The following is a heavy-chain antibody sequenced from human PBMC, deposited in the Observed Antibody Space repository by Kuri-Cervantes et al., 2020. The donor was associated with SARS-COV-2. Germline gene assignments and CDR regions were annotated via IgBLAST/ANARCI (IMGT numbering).Heavy chain of an antibody. D-gene: IGHD3-22*01. CDR2: IFHDGST. CDR1: GGAISAYNW. V-gene: IGHV4-4*02. Sequence: SETLSLTCVVSGGAISAYNWWTWVRQPPGKGLQWIGEIFHDGSTKFNPSLSLRGRVTMSLDKSKSHFSLNLTSVTAADTAVYYCARGGTYYYDRSGFDWFDPWGQGTLVTVSS. J-gene: IGHJ5*02. CDR3: ARGGTYYYDRSGFDWFDP.